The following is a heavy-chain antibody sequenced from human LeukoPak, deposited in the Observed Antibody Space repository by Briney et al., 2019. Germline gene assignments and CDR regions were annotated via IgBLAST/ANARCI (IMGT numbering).Heavy chain of an antibody. Sequence: SVKVSCKASGGTFSSYAISWVRQAPGQGLEWMGGIIPILGIANYAQKFQGRVTITADKSTSTAYMELSSLRSEDTTVYYCARDLDCTNGVCYTDYWGQGTLVTVSS. J-gene: IGHJ4*02. CDR3: ARDLDCTNGVCYTDY. CDR1: GGTFSSYA. CDR2: IIPILGIA. V-gene: IGHV1-69*04. D-gene: IGHD2-8*01.